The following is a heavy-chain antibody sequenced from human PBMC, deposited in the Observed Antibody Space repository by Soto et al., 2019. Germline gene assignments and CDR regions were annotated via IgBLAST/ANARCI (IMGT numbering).Heavy chain of an antibody. CDR2: IHWNGGSA. D-gene: IGHD5-12*01. CDR1: GFTFDDYS. J-gene: IGHJ4*02. CDR3: ARDARGFPYYFDY. Sequence: EVHLVESGGGVVRPGGSLRLSCAASGFTFDDYSMSWVRQAPGKGLEWVSGIHWNGGSAGYVDSVKGRFTISRDNAKNSLYLQMNSLRAEDTALYYCARDARGFPYYFDYWGQGILVTVSS. V-gene: IGHV3-20*04.